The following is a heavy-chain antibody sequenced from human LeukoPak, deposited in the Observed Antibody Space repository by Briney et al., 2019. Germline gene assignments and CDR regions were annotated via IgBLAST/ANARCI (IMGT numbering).Heavy chain of an antibody. CDR1: GYTFTSYY. CDR2: ISAYNGNT. CDR3: AREESSVPLYY. V-gene: IGHV1-18*04. Sequence: ASVKVSCKASGYTFTSYYMHWVRQAPGQGLEWMGWISAYNGNTNYAQKLQGRVTMTTDTSTSTAYMELRSLRSDDTAVYYCAREESSVPLYYWGQGTLVTVSS. D-gene: IGHD6-19*01. J-gene: IGHJ4*02.